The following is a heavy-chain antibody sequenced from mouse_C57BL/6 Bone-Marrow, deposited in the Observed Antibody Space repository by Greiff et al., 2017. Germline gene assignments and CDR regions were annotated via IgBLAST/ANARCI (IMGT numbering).Heavy chain of an antibody. J-gene: IGHJ3*01. CDR1: GFTFSDYG. Sequence: EVKLVESGGGLVKPGGSLKLSCAASGFTFSDYGMHWVRQAPEKGLEWVAYISSGSSTIYYADTVKGRFTISRDNAKNTLFLQMTSLRSEDTAMYYCARPYGSTKFAYWGQGTLVTVSA. D-gene: IGHD1-1*01. CDR2: ISSGSSTI. CDR3: ARPYGSTKFAY. V-gene: IGHV5-17*01.